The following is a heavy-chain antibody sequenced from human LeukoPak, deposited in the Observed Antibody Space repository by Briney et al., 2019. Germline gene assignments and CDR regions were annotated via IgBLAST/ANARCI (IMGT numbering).Heavy chain of an antibody. CDR3: AKGMNFPYSSSWYDY. V-gene: IGHV3-66*01. D-gene: IGHD6-13*01. CDR1: GFTVSSNY. CDR2: IYSGGST. Sequence: GGSLRLSCAASGFTVSSNYMSWVRQAPGKGLEWVSVIYSGGSTYYADSVKGRFTISRDNSKNTLYLQMNSLRAEDTAVYYCAKGMNFPYSSSWYDYWGQGTLVTVSS. J-gene: IGHJ4*02.